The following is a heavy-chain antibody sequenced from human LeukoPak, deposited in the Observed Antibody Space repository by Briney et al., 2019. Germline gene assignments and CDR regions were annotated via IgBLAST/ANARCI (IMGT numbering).Heavy chain of an antibody. V-gene: IGHV4-38-2*02. J-gene: IGHJ4*02. D-gene: IGHD6-19*01. Sequence: SETLSLTCTVSGYSISSGYYWGWIRQPPGKGLEWIGSIYHSGSTYYNPSLKSRVTISVDTSKNQFSLKLSSVTAADTAVYYCARGIGAVAAYWGQGTLVTVSS. CDR3: ARGIGAVAAY. CDR2: IYHSGST. CDR1: GYSISSGYY.